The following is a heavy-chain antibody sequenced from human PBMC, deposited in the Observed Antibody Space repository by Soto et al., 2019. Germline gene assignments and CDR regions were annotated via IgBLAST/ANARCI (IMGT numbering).Heavy chain of an antibody. D-gene: IGHD3-10*01. CDR1: GFSLTTSGVG. V-gene: IGHV2-5*01. CDR2: IYWNDDK. Sequence: QITLKESGPTLVKPTQTLTLTCTFSGFSLTTSGVGVGWIRQPPGKAPEWLALIYWNDDKRYSPSLRSKLTITEGPSKTRVVLTITDMDSVDTATYYCANRLGSRGSCDYWGQGSLVTVSS. CDR3: ANRLGSRGSCDY. J-gene: IGHJ4*02.